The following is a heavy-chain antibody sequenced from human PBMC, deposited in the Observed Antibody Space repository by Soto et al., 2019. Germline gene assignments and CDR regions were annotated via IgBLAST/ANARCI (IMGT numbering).Heavy chain of an antibody. CDR3: ATSYGSERRAFEY. CDR2: INPILSMS. CDR1: GDTFSFYT. Sequence: QVQLVQSGVEVKKPGSSVKVSCKASGDTFSFYTINWVRQAPGLGLEWMGRINPILSMSNYAQKFQGRVTIIADKSTSTAYMELSSMRSEDTAMYYCATSYGSERRAFEYWGQGALVTVSS. V-gene: IGHV1-69*02. J-gene: IGHJ4*02. D-gene: IGHD3-10*01.